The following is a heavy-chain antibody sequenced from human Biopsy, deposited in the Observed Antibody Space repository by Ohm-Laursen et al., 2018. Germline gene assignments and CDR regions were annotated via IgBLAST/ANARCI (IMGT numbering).Heavy chain of an antibody. CDR3: ARGRTLGDCSGSSCYSGDN. Sequence: SVKVSCKASGGTFSSFIIAWVRQAPGQGLEWMGGITPIFDTANYAQKFQGRVTITADRSASTAYMELSSLTSDDTAVYYCARGRTLGDCSGSSCYSGDNWGQGTLVTVSS. D-gene: IGHD2-15*01. V-gene: IGHV1-69*06. CDR1: GGTFSSFI. CDR2: ITPIFDTA. J-gene: IGHJ4*02.